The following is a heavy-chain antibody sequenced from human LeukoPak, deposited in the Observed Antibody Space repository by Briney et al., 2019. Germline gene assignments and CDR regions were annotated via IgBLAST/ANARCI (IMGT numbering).Heavy chain of an antibody. V-gene: IGHV3-33*06. CDR3: AKYGSGSSKYYYFDY. CDR1: GFTFSSYG. CDR2: IWYDGSNK. J-gene: IGHJ4*02. D-gene: IGHD3-10*01. Sequence: GRSLRLSCAASGFTFSSYGMHWVRQAPGKGLEWVAVIWYDGSNKYYADSVKGRFTISRDNSKNTLYLQMNSLRAEDTAVYYCAKYGSGSSKYYYFDYWGQGTLVTVSS.